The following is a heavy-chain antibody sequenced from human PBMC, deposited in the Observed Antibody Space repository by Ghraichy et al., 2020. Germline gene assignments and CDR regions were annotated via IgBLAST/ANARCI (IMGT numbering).Heavy chain of an antibody. Sequence: GGSLRLSCAASGFTVSSNYMTWVRQAPGKGLEWVSGIYSGGNTYYADSVKGRFTISRDNSKNTLYLQMNSLRAEDTAVYYCARDRAAGGPDSWGQGTLVTVSS. CDR3: ARDRAAGGPDS. CDR1: GFTVSSNY. D-gene: IGHD2-15*01. CDR2: IYSGGNT. J-gene: IGHJ5*01. V-gene: IGHV3-53*01.